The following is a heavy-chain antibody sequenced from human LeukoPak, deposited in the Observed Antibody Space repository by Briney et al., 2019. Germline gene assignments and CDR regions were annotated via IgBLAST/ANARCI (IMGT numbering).Heavy chain of an antibody. CDR1: GGSISSYY. Sequence: SETLSLTCTVSGGSISSYYWSWIRQPAGKGLEWIGRIYSSGTTIYNPSLKSRVTMSVDTSKNQFYLKLSSVTAADTAVYFCASGSSGYDPWGQGTLVTVSS. V-gene: IGHV4-4*07. J-gene: IGHJ5*02. CDR3: ASGSSGYDP. CDR2: IYSSGTT. D-gene: IGHD5-12*01.